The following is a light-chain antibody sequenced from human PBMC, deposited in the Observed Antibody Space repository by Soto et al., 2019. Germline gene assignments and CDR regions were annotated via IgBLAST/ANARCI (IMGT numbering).Light chain of an antibody. J-gene: IGKJ4*01. Sequence: IVFTHSPATLSLSAWWRSTLSCGSSQSVSSSYLAWYQQKPGQAPRLLIYGASSRATGIPDRFSGSGSGTDFTLTISRLEPEDFAVYYCQQYGSSPPLTFGGGTKVDIK. CDR2: GAS. CDR3: QQYGSSPPLT. V-gene: IGKV3-20*01. CDR1: QSVSSSY.